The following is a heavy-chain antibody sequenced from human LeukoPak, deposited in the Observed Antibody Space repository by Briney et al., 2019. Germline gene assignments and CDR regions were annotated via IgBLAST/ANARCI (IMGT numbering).Heavy chain of an antibody. J-gene: IGHJ4*02. CDR1: GGSFSGYY. CDR3: ARVGTSSSWFFDY. CDR2: INHSGST. Sequence: SETLSLTCAVYGGSFSGYYWSWIRQPPGKGLEWIGEINHSGSTNYNPSLKSRVTISVDTSKNQFSLKLSSVTAADTAVYYCARVGTSSSWFFDYWGQGTLVTVSS. D-gene: IGHD6-13*01. V-gene: IGHV4-34*01.